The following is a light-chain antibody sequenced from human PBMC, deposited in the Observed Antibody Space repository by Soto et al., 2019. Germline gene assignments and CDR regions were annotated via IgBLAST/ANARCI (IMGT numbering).Light chain of an antibody. Sequence: DIQMTQSPSTLSASVGDRVTITCRASQSISSWLAWYQQKPGTAPKLLIYKASSLQSGVASRFSGSGSVTEFTLTISGLQPDDFATYYCQQYSSYPYTFGQGTKLESK. J-gene: IGKJ2*01. V-gene: IGKV1-5*03. CDR1: QSISSW. CDR2: KAS. CDR3: QQYSSYPYT.